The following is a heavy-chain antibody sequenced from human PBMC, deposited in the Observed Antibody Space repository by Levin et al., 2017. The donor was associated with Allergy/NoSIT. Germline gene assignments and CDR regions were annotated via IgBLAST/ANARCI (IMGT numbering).Heavy chain of an antibody. Sequence: SQTLSLTCTVSGGSISSGDYYWTWLRQPPGRGPELIGYIFNSGSTYYNPSLQTRITISVDTSKNQFSLNLNSVTAADTSVYYWARIKDGGSSSCDIRAGGDYWGPGTLVTVSS. CDR1: GGSISSGDYY. D-gene: IGHD1-26*01. V-gene: IGHV4-30-4*01. J-gene: IGHJ4*02. CDR3: ARIKDGGSSSCDIRAGGDY. CDR2: IFNSGST.